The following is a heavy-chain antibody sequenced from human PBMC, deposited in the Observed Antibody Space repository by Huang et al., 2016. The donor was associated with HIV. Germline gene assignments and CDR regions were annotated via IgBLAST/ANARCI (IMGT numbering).Heavy chain of an antibody. Sequence: QVQLQESGPGLVKPSQTLSLPCTVSGDSIRSGGYYWTWIRQSPAKGLEWIGYMYYSWRRDYNPSLKSRVSISIDDFKSRVSLKLKSVTVADTAVYYCARAPATHSVFFYWGQGTLVTVSA. V-gene: IGHV4-30-4*08. D-gene: IGHD3-3*01. CDR1: GDSIRSGGYY. J-gene: IGHJ4*02. CDR3: ARAPATHSVFFY. CDR2: MYYSWRR.